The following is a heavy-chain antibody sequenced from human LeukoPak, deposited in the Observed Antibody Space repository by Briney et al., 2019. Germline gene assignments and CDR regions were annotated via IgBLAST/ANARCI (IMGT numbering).Heavy chain of an antibody. CDR3: AKDPAGTSVGDY. Sequence: GGSLRLSCAASGFTFSNYWMSWVRQAPGKGLEWVANIKEDGSEKYYVDSVKGRFTISRDNAKNSLYLQMNSLRAEDTAVYYCAKDPAGTSVGDYWGQGTLVTVSS. CDR1: GFTFSNYW. CDR2: IKEDGSEK. J-gene: IGHJ4*02. V-gene: IGHV3-7*03. D-gene: IGHD1-1*01.